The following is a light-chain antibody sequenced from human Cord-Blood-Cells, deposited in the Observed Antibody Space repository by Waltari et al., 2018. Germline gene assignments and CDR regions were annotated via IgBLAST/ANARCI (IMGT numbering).Light chain of an antibody. CDR1: SSDVGSYTR. CDR3: CSYAGSSTFYV. J-gene: IGLJ1*01. Sequence: QSPLTQPASVSGYPGQSITISCTGTSSDVGSYTRNYCYQQHPGKAPKLMIYEGSKRPSWVSNRFSGSKSGNTASLTISGLQAEDEADYYCCSYAGSSTFYVFGTGTKVTVL. V-gene: IGLV2-23*03. CDR2: EGS.